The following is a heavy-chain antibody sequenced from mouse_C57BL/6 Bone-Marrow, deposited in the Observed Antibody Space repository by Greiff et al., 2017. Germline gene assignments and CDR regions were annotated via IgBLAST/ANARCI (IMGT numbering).Heavy chain of an antibody. CDR3: ARERLRRYYAMDY. Sequence: QVQLQQPGAELVKPGASVKLSCKASGYTFTSYWMHWVKQRPGQGLEWIGMIHPNSGSTNYNEKFKSKATLTVDKSSSTAYMQRNSLTSEDSAVYYWARERLRRYYAMDYWGQGTSVTVSS. CDR1: GYTFTSYW. J-gene: IGHJ4*01. V-gene: IGHV1-64*01. CDR2: IHPNSGST. D-gene: IGHD2-4*01.